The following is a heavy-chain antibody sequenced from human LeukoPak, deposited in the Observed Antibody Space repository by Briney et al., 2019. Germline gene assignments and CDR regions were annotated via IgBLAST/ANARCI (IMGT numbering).Heavy chain of an antibody. CDR1: GFTFSDYY. CDR2: ISTSGSNI. Sequence: GGSLRLSCAASGFTFSDYYMSWIRQAPGKGMEWISYISTSGSNIHYADSVKGRFTISRDNAENSVYLQMNRLRDEDTAIYYCARAYGSGTYWFDYWGQGTLVTVSS. CDR3: ARAYGSGTYWFDY. D-gene: IGHD3-10*01. V-gene: IGHV3-11*04. J-gene: IGHJ4*02.